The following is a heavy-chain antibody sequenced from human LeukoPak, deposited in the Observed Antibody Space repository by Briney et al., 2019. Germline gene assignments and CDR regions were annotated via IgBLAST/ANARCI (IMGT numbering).Heavy chain of an antibody. J-gene: IGHJ5*02. CDR1: GGTFSSYA. CDR2: IIPILGIA. Sequence: SVKVSCKASGGTFSSYAISWVRQAPGQGLEWMGRIIPILGIANYAQKFQGRVTMTRDTSISTAYMELSRLRSDDTAVYYCARDPSHWFDPWGQGTLVTVSS. CDR3: ARDPSHWFDP. V-gene: IGHV1-69*04.